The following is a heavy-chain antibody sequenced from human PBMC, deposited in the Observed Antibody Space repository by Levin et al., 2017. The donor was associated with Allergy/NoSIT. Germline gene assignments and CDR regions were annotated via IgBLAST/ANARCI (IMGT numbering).Heavy chain of an antibody. J-gene: IGHJ4*02. CDR3: ASDVLGYCTDVACYSTRAYDY. D-gene: IGHD2-8*01. CDR1: GFTFSVYA. Sequence: GGSLRLSCAGSGFTFSVYAMHWVRQAPGKGLEWVAVVSPGGDTEYYADSVKGRFTISRDNSKNTMFLQMNSLRPDDTAVYFCASDVLGYCTDVACYSTRAYDYWGQGTLVTISS. CDR2: VSPGGDTE. V-gene: IGHV3-30-3*01.